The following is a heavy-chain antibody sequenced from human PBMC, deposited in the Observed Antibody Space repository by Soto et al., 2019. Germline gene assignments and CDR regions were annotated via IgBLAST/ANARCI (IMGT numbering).Heavy chain of an antibody. CDR2: ISGSGGST. V-gene: IGHV3-23*01. Sequence: GGSLRLSCAASGFTFSSCAMSWVRQAPGKGLEWVSAISGSGGSTYYADSVKGRFTISRDNSKNTLYLQMNSLRAEDTAVYYCAKEVDYDFWSGYLYYFDYWGQGTLVTVSS. J-gene: IGHJ4*02. D-gene: IGHD3-3*01. CDR3: AKEVDYDFWSGYLYYFDY. CDR1: GFTFSSCA.